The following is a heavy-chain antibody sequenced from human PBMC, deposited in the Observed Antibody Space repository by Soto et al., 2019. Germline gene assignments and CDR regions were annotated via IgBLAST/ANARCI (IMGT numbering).Heavy chain of an antibody. CDR2: ISSSSSYI. CDR3: AREVGIAVALNKYYYYGMDV. CDR1: GFTFSSYS. V-gene: IGHV3-21*01. Sequence: PGGSLRLSCAASGFTFSSYSMNWVRQAPGKGLEWVSSISSSSSYIYHADSVKGRFTISRDNAKNSLYLQMNSLRAEDTAVYYCAREVGIAVALNKYYYYGMDVWGQGTTVTVSS. J-gene: IGHJ6*02. D-gene: IGHD6-19*01.